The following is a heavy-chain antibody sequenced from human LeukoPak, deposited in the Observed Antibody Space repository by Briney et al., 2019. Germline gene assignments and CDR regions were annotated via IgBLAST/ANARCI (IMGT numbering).Heavy chain of an antibody. J-gene: IGHJ4*02. V-gene: IGHV1-24*01. CDR1: GYTVTELS. CDR3: ARAKPKNMVRGLIMRRESRYYFDY. D-gene: IGHD3-10*01. CDR2: FHPEDGET. Sequence: ASVKVSCKVSGYTVTELSMHWVRQSPGKGLEWMGGFHPEDGETIYAQKFQGRVTMTEDTSTDTAYMELSSLRSEDTAVYYCARAKPKNMVRGLIMRRESRYYFDYWGQGTLVTVSS.